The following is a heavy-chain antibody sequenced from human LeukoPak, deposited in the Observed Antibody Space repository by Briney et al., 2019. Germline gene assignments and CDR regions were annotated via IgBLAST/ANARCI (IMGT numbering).Heavy chain of an antibody. J-gene: IGHJ4*02. CDR2: ISGSGRST. Sequence: PGGSLRLSCAASGFTFSSYGMHWVRQAPGKGLEWVSGISGSGRSTFYADSVKGRFTISRDNSKNTLYLRMNSLRAADTAVYYCAKDTVNSGSSYWGQGTLVTVSS. CDR1: GFTFSSYG. D-gene: IGHD6-19*01. CDR3: AKDTVNSGSSY. V-gene: IGHV3-23*01.